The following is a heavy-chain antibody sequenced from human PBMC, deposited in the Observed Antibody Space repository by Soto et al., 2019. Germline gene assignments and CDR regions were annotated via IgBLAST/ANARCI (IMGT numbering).Heavy chain of an antibody. V-gene: IGHV1-2*02. CDR2: INANSAGT. CDR1: GYAFTGYF. CDR3: ARGPDYYDTGAAYRGIDH. J-gene: IGHJ4*02. Sequence: ASVKVSCKPSGYAFTGYFIHWVRQAPGQGLEWMGWINANSAGTNYGQKFQGRVTMTRDTSINTAYMELSRLTSDDTALYFCARGPDYYDTGAAYRGIDHWGEGTLGTVSS. D-gene: IGHD3-16*01.